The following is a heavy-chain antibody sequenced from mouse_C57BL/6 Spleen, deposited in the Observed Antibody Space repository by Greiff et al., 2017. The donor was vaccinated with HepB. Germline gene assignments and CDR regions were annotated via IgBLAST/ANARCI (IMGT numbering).Heavy chain of an antibody. D-gene: IGHD4-1*01. CDR1: GYTFTSYW. CDR2: IYPGDGDT. V-gene: IGHV1-62-3*01. J-gene: IGHJ4*01. Sequence: VQLQQPGAELVKPGASVKLSCKASGYTFTSYWMHWVKQRPGRGLEWIGRIYPGDGDTNYNGKFKGKATLTADKSSSTAYMQHSSLTSEDSAVYFCARGTGISRAMDYWGQGTSVTVSS. CDR3: ARGTGISRAMDY.